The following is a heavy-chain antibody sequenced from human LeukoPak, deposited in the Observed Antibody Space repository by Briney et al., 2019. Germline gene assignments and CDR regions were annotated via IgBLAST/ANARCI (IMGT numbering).Heavy chain of an antibody. J-gene: IGHJ3*02. CDR1: GFTFSSYE. D-gene: IGHD3-22*01. CDR3: ARESVIANDAFDI. Sequence: PGGSLRLSCAASGFTFSSYEMNWVRQAPGKGLEWVSYISSSGSTIYYADSVKGRFTISRDNAKNSLYLQVNSLRAEDTAIYFCARESVIANDAFDIWGQGTMVTVSS. V-gene: IGHV3-48*03. CDR2: ISSSGSTI.